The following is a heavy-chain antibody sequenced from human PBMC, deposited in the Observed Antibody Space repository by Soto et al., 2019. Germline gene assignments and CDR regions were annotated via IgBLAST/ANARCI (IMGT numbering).Heavy chain of an antibody. CDR2: ISPKGTYR. D-gene: IGHD2-21*01. V-gene: IGHV3-11*06. Sequence: GGSLRLSXATSGFTFSDYYMSWIRQAPGKGLEFVSYISPKGTYRTYADSVKGRFTISRDNAKNSLYLQVNSLRAEETAVYYCSRGGGGGLFDLWGQGTLVTVSS. J-gene: IGHJ5*02. CDR1: GFTFSDYY. CDR3: SRGGGGGLFDL.